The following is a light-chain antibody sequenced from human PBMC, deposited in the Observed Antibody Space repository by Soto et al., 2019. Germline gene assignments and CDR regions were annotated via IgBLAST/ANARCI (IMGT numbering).Light chain of an antibody. CDR1: QSVSSRY. J-gene: IGKJ2*01. CDR2: GAS. V-gene: IGKV3-20*01. CDR3: QQYGSSPVT. Sequence: IVLTQSPGTLSLSPGERATLSCRALQSVSSRYLAWYQQKPGQAPRLLIYGASSRATGIPDRFSGSGSGTDFTLTISRLETEGFAVYYCQQYGSSPVTFGQGTKLDIK.